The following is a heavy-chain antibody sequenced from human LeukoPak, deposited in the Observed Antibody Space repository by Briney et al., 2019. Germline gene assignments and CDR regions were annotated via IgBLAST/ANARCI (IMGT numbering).Heavy chain of an antibody. D-gene: IGHD1-26*01. CDR3: ARDSGGSYHFDY. J-gene: IGHJ4*02. V-gene: IGHV3-23*01. CDR2: ISGSGGST. Sequence: PGGSLRLSCAASGFTFSSYAMSWVRQAPGKGLEWVSAISGSGGSTYYADSVKGRFTISRDNSKNTLYLQMNSLRAEDTAVYYCARDSGGSYHFDYWGQGTLVTVSS. CDR1: GFTFSSYA.